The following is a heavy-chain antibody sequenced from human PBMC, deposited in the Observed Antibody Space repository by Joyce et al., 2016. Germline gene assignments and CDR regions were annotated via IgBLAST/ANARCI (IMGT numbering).Heavy chain of an antibody. J-gene: IGHJ3*02. CDR2: IKEDGRER. V-gene: IGHV3-7*03. D-gene: IGHD2-21*01. Sequence: EVRLVESGGGLVQPGGSLRLSCAASGFTFSKYWLSWVRQAPGKGLEWVTKIKEDGRERDSVDSVKGRFSISRDNAKNFLYLQMNSLRAEDTAMYYCARSTDWYAFDIWGPGTKVIVSS. CDR3: ARSTDWYAFDI. CDR1: GFTFSKYW.